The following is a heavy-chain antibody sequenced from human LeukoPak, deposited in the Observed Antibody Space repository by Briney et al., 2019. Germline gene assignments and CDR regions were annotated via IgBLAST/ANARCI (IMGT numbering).Heavy chain of an antibody. J-gene: IGHJ4*02. CDR1: GFIFNNYA. V-gene: IGHV3-23*01. CDR3: AKDQRFGDLDDY. D-gene: IGHD3-10*01. Sequence: GGSLRLSCAASGFIFNNYAMSWVRQAPGKGLERVSSISGTGVTTYYADSVKGRFAISRDNSKNTLYLQMTSLRAEDTAVYYCAKDQRFGDLDDYRGQGTLVTVSS. CDR2: ISGTGVTT.